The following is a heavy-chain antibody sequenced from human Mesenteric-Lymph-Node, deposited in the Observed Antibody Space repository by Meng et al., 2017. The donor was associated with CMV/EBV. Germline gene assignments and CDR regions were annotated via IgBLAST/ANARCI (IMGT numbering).Heavy chain of an antibody. CDR2: IHYTGST. CDR1: GGYVICGPSY. V-gene: IGHV4-31*03. J-gene: IGHJ5*02. D-gene: IGHD3-16*01. Sequence: TCTVSGGYVICGPSYWGWIRQPAGKGLEWIWYIHYTGSTYYNPSLQSRVTISVDTSKNQFSLKLRSLTVADTAVYYCAKGGDWFDPWGQGTLVTVSS. CDR3: AKGGDWFDP.